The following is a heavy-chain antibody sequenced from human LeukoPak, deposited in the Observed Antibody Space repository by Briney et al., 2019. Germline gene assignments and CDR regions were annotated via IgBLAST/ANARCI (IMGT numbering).Heavy chain of an antibody. V-gene: IGHV4-59*01. Sequence: PSETLSPTCTVSGGSISSYYWSWIRQPPGKGLEWIGYIYYSGSTNYNPSLKSRVTISVDTSKNQFSLKLSSVTAADTAVYYCAALAGYFDYWGQGTLVTVSS. CDR2: IYYSGST. D-gene: IGHD3-9*01. CDR3: AALAGYFDY. J-gene: IGHJ4*02. CDR1: GGSISSYY.